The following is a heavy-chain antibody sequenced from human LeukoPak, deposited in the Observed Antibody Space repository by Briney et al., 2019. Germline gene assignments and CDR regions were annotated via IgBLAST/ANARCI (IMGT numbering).Heavy chain of an antibody. D-gene: IGHD1-26*01. CDR3: ARHGRSYTFDF. J-gene: IGHJ4*02. Sequence: SETLALLCTVSGGSISSYYWRWIRQPPGKGLELIGYMYDSGSTNYNPSLKSRVTISVDTSTNQFSLRLSSVTAADTAVYYCARHGRSYTFDFWGQGVLVTVSS. CDR2: MYDSGST. V-gene: IGHV4-59*01. CDR1: GGSISSYY.